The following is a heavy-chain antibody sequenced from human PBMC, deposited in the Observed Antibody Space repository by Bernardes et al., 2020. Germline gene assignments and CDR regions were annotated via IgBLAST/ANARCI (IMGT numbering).Heavy chain of an antibody. V-gene: IGHV3-74*01. CDR1: GFTFSNYW. J-gene: IGHJ4*02. CDR3: IRGSLAGGDHTLFHN. D-gene: IGHD2-21*01. Sequence: GGSLRLSCIASGFTFSNYWMQWVRQVPGKGLVWVSRISPDGSSTSYADSVKGRSTVTRDNGQNTQYLQMNSLRAEDTAIYYCIRGSLAGGDHTLFHNWGQGTLVPVSS. CDR2: ISPDGSST.